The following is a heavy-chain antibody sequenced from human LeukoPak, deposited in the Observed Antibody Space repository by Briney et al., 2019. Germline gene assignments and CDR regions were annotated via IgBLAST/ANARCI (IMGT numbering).Heavy chain of an antibody. CDR2: ISSSSSYI. D-gene: IGHD6-13*01. V-gene: IGHV3-21*01. J-gene: IGHJ4*02. CDR1: GFTFSSYS. CDR3: AREGSWYAYWDY. Sequence: GGSLRLSCTASGFTFSSYSMNWVRQAPGKGLAWVSSISSSSSYIYYADSVKGRFTISRDNAKNSLYLQMNSLRAEDTAVYYCAREGSWYAYWDYWGQGTLVTVSS.